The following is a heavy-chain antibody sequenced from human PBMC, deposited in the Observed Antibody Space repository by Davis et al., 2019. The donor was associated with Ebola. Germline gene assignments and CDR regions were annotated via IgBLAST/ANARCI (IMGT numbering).Heavy chain of an antibody. CDR2: IYPGDSDT. D-gene: IGHD6-13*01. Sequence: GESLKISCKGSGYSFTSYWIGWVRQMPGKGLEWMGIIYPGDSDTRYSPSFQGQVTISADKSISTAYLQWSSLKASDTAMYYCARRGISSSWTPDYYYGMDVWGQGTTVTVSS. CDR1: GYSFTSYW. CDR3: ARRGISSSWTPDYYYGMDV. V-gene: IGHV5-51*01. J-gene: IGHJ6*02.